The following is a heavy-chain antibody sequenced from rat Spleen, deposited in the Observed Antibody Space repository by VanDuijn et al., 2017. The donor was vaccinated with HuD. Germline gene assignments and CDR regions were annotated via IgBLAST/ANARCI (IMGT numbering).Heavy chain of an antibody. Sequence: EVQLVESGGGLVQPGRSLKLSCVASGFTFNNYWMTWIRQAPGKGLEWVASITNTVGSTYYPDSVKGRFTISRDNAKSTLYLQMNSLRSEEQAPYYCTRADYSSYVMDAWGQGASVTVSS. CDR3: TRADYSSYVMDA. D-gene: IGHD1-2*01. V-gene: IGHV5-31*01. CDR2: ITNTVGST. J-gene: IGHJ4*01. CDR1: GFTFNNYW.